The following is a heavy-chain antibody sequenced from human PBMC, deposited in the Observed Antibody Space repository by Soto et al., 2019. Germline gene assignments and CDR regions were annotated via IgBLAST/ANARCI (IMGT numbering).Heavy chain of an antibody. D-gene: IGHD4-17*01. CDR1: GYSFTGYS. CDR2: VNGNSGDR. J-gene: IGHJ5*02. CDR3: ARGRWGTGDYGGLIDH. V-gene: IGHV1-2*02. Sequence: QVQLVQSGAEVKEPGASVKVSCKAPGYSFTGYSIHWVRQAPGQGLEWMGWVNGNSGDRRYSQRFQGRVTMPRCTSTSTAYMELNRLTSDDTAVFYCARGRWGTGDYGGLIDHWGQGTLVTVSS.